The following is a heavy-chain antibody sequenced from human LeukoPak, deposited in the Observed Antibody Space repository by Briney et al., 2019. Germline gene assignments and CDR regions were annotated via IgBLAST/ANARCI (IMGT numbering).Heavy chain of an antibody. CDR2: ISYDGGNK. CDR3: AKAPHYCSGGSCYSGYYYYGMDV. D-gene: IGHD2-15*01. J-gene: IGHJ6*02. V-gene: IGHV3-30*18. CDR1: GFTFSSYG. Sequence: GGSLRLSCAASGFTFSSYGIHWVRQAPGKGLEWVAVISYDGGNKYYADSVKGRFTISRDNSKNTLYLQMNSLRAEDTAVYYCAKAPHYCSGGSCYSGYYYYGMDVWGQGTTVTVSS.